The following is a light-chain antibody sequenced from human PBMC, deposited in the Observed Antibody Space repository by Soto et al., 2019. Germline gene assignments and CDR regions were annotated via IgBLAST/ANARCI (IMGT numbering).Light chain of an antibody. Sequence: EIVLTQSPGTLPLSPGEGATLSCKASQTVISTHLAWYQQKPGQAPRLLIYATSNRATGIPDRFSGSGSGRDFTLTIDRLEPEDFAVYYCQQYDSSSVTFGQGTRLEIK. J-gene: IGKJ5*01. CDR2: ATS. CDR3: QQYDSSSVT. CDR1: QTVISTH. V-gene: IGKV3-20*01.